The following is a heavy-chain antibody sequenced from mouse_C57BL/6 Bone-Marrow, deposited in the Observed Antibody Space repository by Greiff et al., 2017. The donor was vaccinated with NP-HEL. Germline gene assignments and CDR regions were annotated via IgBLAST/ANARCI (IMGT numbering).Heavy chain of an antibody. CDR1: GYTFTGYW. D-gene: IGHD1-1*01. J-gene: IGHJ2*01. V-gene: IGHV1-9*01. CDR2: ILPGSGST. CDR3: ARNYYGSSPDY. Sequence: LVEPGASVKLPCKATGYTFTGYWIEWIGEILPGSGSTNYNEKFKGKAIFTADTSSNTTYIQLSSLTTEDSAIYYCARNYYGSSPDYWGQGTTLTVSS.